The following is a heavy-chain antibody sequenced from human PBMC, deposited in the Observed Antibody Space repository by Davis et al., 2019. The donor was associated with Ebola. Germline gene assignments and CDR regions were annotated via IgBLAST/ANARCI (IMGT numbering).Heavy chain of an antibody. CDR3: AKQRGVGAIDYDY. V-gene: IGHV3-23*01. Sequence: PGGSLRLSCAASGFTFNKYAMSWVRQAPGKGLEWVSDISSGGGAPYYADSVKGRFTTFRDNPKNTLYLQMNSLRADDTAVYYCAKQRGVGAIDYDYWGRGTVVTVSS. CDR1: GFTFNKYA. J-gene: IGHJ4*02. CDR2: ISSGGGAP. D-gene: IGHD1-26*01.